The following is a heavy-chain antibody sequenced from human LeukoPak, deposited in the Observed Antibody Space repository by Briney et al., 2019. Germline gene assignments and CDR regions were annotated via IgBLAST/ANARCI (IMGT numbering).Heavy chain of an antibody. D-gene: IGHD3-16*01. CDR1: GFTFSSYA. J-gene: IGHJ3*02. Sequence: GGSLRLSCAASGFTFSSYAMSWVREAPGKGLEWVSLISGSGGSTYYADSVKGRFTISRDNSKNTLYLQMNSLRAEDTAVFYCAKDRDDYVWGSYLGAFDIWGQGTMVTVSS. CDR3: AKDRDDYVWGSYLGAFDI. CDR2: ISGSGGST. V-gene: IGHV3-23*01.